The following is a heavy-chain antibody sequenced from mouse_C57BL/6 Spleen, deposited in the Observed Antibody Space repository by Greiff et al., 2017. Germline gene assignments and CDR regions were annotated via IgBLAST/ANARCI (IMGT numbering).Heavy chain of an antibody. CDR2: IYPGDGDT. D-gene: IGHD1-1*01. CDR1: GYAFSSSW. Sequence: QVQLQQSGPELVKPGASVKISCKASGYAFSSSWLNWVKQRPGKGLEWIGRIYPGDGDTNYNGKFKGKATLTADKSSSTAYMQLSSLTSEDAAVYFCASGSIYSYFDYWGQGTTLTVSS. CDR3: ASGSIYSYFDY. J-gene: IGHJ2*01. V-gene: IGHV1-82*01.